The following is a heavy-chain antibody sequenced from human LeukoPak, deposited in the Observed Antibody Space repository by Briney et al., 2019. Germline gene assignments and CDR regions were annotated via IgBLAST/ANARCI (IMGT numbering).Heavy chain of an antibody. CDR1: GGTFSSYA. CDR2: IIPILGIA. D-gene: IGHD3-9*01. Sequence: SVKVSCKASGGTFSSYAISWVRQAPGQGLEWMGRIIPILGIANYAQKFQGRVTITADKSTSTAYMELSSLRAEDTAVYYCARDGHYDILTGYFQDWGQGTLVTVSS. CDR3: ARDGHYDILTGYFQD. J-gene: IGHJ1*01. V-gene: IGHV1-69*04.